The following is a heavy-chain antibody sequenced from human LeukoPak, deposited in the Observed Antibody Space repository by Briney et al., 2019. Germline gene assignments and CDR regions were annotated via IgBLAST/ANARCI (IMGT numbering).Heavy chain of an antibody. V-gene: IGHV1-18*01. CDR2: ISAYNGNT. CDR1: GYTFTSYG. CDR3: ARDSAEYYYDSSGYWNAFDI. J-gene: IGHJ3*02. Sequence: ASVKVSCKASGYTFTSYGISWVRQAPGQGLEWMGWISAYNGNTNYAQKLQGRVTMTTDTSTSTAYMELRSLRSDDTAVYYCARDSAEYYYDSSGYWNAFDIWGQGTMVTVSS. D-gene: IGHD3-22*01.